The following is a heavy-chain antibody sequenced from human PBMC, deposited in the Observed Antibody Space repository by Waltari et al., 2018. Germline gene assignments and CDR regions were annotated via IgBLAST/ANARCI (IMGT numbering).Heavy chain of an antibody. CDR1: GLGFNAAW. V-gene: IGHV3-15*01. CDR2: IKSQNDGATT. Sequence: EVQMVESGGGSVKPGDSLRLSCVAYGLGFNAAWLTWVRQAPGKGLEWVGRIKSQNDGATTDFAASVRGRFSISRDDSQNMVFLQMNSLRVEDTALYYCTTLDAPWGGWGHGTLVTVSS. J-gene: IGHJ4*01. CDR3: TTLDAPWGG. D-gene: IGHD7-27*01.